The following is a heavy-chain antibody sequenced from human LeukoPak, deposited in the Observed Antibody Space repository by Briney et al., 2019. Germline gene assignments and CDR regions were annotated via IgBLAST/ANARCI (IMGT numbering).Heavy chain of an antibody. Sequence: ASVKLFCKASGDMLTGYDVPLGRQAPGQGLEWMGWINPNIGGTNYAQKFQGRVTMTRDTSISTAYMELSSLRSDDTAVYYCARRYCSGDCFTLFDYWGQGTLVTFSS. D-gene: IGHD2-21*02. CDR2: INPNIGGT. J-gene: IGHJ4*02. V-gene: IGHV1-2*02. CDR1: GDMLTGYD. CDR3: ARRYCSGDCFTLFDY.